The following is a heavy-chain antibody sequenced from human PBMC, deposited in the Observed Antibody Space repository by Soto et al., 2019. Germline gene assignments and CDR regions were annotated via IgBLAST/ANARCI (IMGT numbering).Heavy chain of an antibody. Sequence: GGSLRLSCAASGFTFSSYAMSWVRQAPGKGLEWVSAISGSGGSTYYADSVKGRFTINPDTSKNQFSLQLNSVTPEDTAVYYCASSREGSGSYRFDPWGQGTLVTVPS. J-gene: IGHJ5*02. CDR3: ASSREGSGSYRFDP. CDR1: GFTFSSYA. CDR2: ISGSGGST. V-gene: IGHV3-23*01. D-gene: IGHD3-10*01.